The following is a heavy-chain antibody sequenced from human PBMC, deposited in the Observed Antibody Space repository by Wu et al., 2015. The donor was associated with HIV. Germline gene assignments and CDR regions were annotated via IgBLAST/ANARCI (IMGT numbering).Heavy chain of an antibody. J-gene: IGHJ2*01. Sequence: QVQLVQSGAEVKKPGSSVKVSCTASGGTFSIYAINWVRQAPGQGLEWMGRIIPVFGTTNFAHKFQARLTITADISTNTAYMELNSLTSDDTALYYCARDGSGDNNPWYFDVWGRGTLISVSS. CDR2: IIPVFGTT. CDR3: ARDGSGDNNPWYFDV. CDR1: GGTFSIYA. D-gene: IGHD2-15*01. V-gene: IGHV1-69*14.